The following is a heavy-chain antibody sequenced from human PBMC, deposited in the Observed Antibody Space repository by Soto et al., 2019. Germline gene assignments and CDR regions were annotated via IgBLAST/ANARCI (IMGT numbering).Heavy chain of an antibody. CDR1: GFTVSSNY. Sequence: PGGSLRLSCAASGFTVSSNYMSWVRQAPGKGLEWVSVIYSGGSTYYADSVKGRFTISRDNSKNTLYLQMNSLRAEDTAVYYCATHPSRRLTTGKKNSYYMYVWGKGTRFTVSS. D-gene: IGHD4-17*01. CDR3: ATHPSRRLTTGKKNSYYMYV. J-gene: IGHJ6*03. CDR2: IYSGGST. V-gene: IGHV3-66*01.